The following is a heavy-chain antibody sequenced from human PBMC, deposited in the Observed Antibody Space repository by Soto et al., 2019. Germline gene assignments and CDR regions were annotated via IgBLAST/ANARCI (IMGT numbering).Heavy chain of an antibody. V-gene: IGHV4-59*08. Sequence: SETLSLTCTFAGFSLRNYYLILLRQPPGKGLEWIAYIYYAGSTNYNPSLNSRVTISVDTSKNQFSLTVTSVTAADTAVYYCASRIVATETFDYWGQGTLVTVSS. CDR1: GFSLRNYY. D-gene: IGHD5-12*01. J-gene: IGHJ4*02. CDR3: ASRIVATETFDY. CDR2: IYYAGST.